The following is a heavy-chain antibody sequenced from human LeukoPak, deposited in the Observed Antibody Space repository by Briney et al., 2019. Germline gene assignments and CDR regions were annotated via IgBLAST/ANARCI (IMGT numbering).Heavy chain of an antibody. CDR2: INPNSGGT. CDR1: GGTFISYA. Sequence: GASVKVSCKASGGTFISYAISWVRQAPGQGLEWMGRINPNSGGTNYAQKFQGRVTMTRDTSISTAYMELSRLRSDDTAVYYCARYSSGWYTGAFDIWGQGTMVTVSS. V-gene: IGHV1-2*06. J-gene: IGHJ3*02. D-gene: IGHD6-19*01. CDR3: ARYSSGWYTGAFDI.